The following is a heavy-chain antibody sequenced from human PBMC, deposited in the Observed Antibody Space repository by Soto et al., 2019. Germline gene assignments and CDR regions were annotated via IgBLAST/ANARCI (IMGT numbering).Heavy chain of an antibody. J-gene: IGHJ6*04. CDR1: GFTVSSKY. V-gene: IGHV3-66*01. CDR3: ARDDVLCDGGGDYGIHLDV. CDR2: IQSGGTT. Sequence: EVQLVESGGGLVQPGGSLRLSCAASGFTVSSKYMTWVRQAPGKGLEWVSLIQSGGTTYYADSVKGRFTISRDTAENTRQRQVNSVRFEDTAVYDCARDDVLCDGGGDYGIHLDVWCEGSTVTVSA. D-gene: IGHD2-21*02.